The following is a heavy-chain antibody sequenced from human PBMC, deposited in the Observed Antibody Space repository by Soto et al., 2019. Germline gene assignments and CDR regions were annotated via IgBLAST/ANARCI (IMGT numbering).Heavy chain of an antibody. CDR3: ARFVRSCSGTTCYTRADV. CDR2: IYSSGST. J-gene: IGHJ6*02. Sequence: SETLSLTCTVSGGSVSSDTHYWIWIRHPPGKRLEWIGFIYSSGSTNYNPSLKSRVTMSVDTSKNQFSLKLRSVIVADTAVYHCARFVRSCSGTTCYTRADVWGQGTTVTVSS. CDR1: GGSVSSDTHY. V-gene: IGHV4-61*01. D-gene: IGHD2-2*02.